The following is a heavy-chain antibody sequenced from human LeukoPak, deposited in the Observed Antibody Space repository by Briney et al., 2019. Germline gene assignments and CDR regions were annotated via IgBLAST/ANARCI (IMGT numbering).Heavy chain of an antibody. CDR3: ARDSRRGAMDV. CDR2: IYYSGST. V-gene: IGHV4-59*12. CDR1: GGSISSYY. J-gene: IGHJ6*03. D-gene: IGHD1-14*01. Sequence: SETLSLTCTVSGGSISSYYWSWIRQPPGKGLEWIGYIYYSGSTNYNPSLKSRVTISVDTSKNQFSLKLSSVTAADTAVYYCARDSRRGAMDVWGKGTTVTVSS.